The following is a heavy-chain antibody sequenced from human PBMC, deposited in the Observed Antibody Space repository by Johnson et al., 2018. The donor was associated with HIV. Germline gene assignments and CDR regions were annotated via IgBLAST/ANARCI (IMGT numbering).Heavy chain of an antibody. J-gene: IGHJ3*02. CDR2: INWNGGST. Sequence: VQLVESGGGVVRPGGSLRLSCAASGFTFDDYGMSWVRQAPGKGLEWVSGINWNGGSTGYADSVKGRLTISRDNAKNSLYLQMNSLRAEDTAVYYCAREPSIAAAGGDGAFDSWGRGTMLTVSS. V-gene: IGHV3-20*04. CDR3: AREPSIAAAGGDGAFDS. D-gene: IGHD6-13*01. CDR1: GFTFDDYG.